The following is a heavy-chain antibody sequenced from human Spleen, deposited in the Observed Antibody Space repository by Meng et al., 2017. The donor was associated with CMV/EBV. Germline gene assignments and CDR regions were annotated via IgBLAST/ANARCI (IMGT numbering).Heavy chain of an antibody. CDR1: GFILRNYW. Sequence: GESLKISCAASGFILRNYWMHWVRQAPGKGLVWVSHINGDGSITDYADSVKGRFTISRDNAKNSLYLQMNSLRAEDTAVYYCARDRYIEDYYYGMDVWGQGTTVTVSS. V-gene: IGHV3-74*01. J-gene: IGHJ6*02. CDR2: INGDGSIT. D-gene: IGHD2-2*02. CDR3: ARDRYIEDYYYGMDV.